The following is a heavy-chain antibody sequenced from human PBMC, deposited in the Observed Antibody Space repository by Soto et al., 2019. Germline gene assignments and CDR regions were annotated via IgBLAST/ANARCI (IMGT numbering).Heavy chain of an antibody. V-gene: IGHV3-21*01. Sequence: EVQLVESGGGLVKPGGSLRLSCAASGFTFSSYSMNWVRQAPGKGLEWVSSISSSSSYIYYADSVKGRFTISRDNAKNSLYLQMISLRAEDTAVYYCARELRIAAAGTLNWFDPWGQGTLVTVSS. D-gene: IGHD6-13*01. CDR3: ARELRIAAAGTLNWFDP. J-gene: IGHJ5*02. CDR1: GFTFSSYS. CDR2: ISSSSSYI.